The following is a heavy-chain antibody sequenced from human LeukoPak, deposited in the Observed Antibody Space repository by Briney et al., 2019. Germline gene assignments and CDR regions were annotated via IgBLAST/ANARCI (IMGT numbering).Heavy chain of an antibody. CDR2: INPNSGGT. CDR3: ARLDSSGYYFGSFFDY. CDR1: GYTFTGYY. J-gene: IGHJ4*02. V-gene: IGHV1-2*02. Sequence: ASVKVSRKASGYTFTGYYMHWVRQAPGQGLEWMGWINPNSGGTNYAQKFQGRVTMTRDTSISTAYMELSRLRSDDTAVYYCARLDSSGYYFGSFFDYWGQGTLVTVSS. D-gene: IGHD3-22*01.